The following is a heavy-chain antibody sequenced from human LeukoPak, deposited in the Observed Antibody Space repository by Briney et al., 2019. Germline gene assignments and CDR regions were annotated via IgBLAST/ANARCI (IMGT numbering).Heavy chain of an antibody. CDR1: GFTVSTNY. V-gene: IGHV3-53*01. D-gene: IGHD3-10*01. CDR2: IYSGDTT. CDR3: ARVGYGSGSHYFDY. J-gene: IGHJ4*02. Sequence: GGSLRLSCAASGFTVSTNYMSWVRQAPGRGLECVSLIYSGDTTYYADSVKGRFTISRDNSKNTLYLQMNSLRAEDTAVYYCARVGYGSGSHYFDYWGQGTLVTVSS.